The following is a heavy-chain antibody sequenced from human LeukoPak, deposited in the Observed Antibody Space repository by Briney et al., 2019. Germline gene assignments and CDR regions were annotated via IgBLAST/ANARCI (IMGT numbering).Heavy chain of an antibody. J-gene: IGHJ4*02. D-gene: IGHD3-22*01. CDR1: GGSISSGGYY. CDR2: IYYSGST. V-gene: IGHV4-31*03. CDR3: ARGEHYYDSSGYYY. Sequence: ETSQTRSLTCTVSGGSISSGGYYWSWIRQHPGKGLEWIGYIYYSGSTYYNPSLKSRVTISVDTSKNQFSLKLSSVTAADTAVYYCARGEHYYDSSGYYYWGQGTLVTVSS.